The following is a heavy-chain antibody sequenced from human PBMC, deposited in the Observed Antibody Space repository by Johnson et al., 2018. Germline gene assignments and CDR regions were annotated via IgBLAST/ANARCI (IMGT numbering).Heavy chain of an antibody. D-gene: IGHD7-27*01. J-gene: IGHJ3*02. V-gene: IGHV3-9*01. CDR2: ISWNSGSI. CDR1: GFTFDDYA. Sequence: VQLVQSGGGLVQPGRSLRLSCAASGFTFDDYAMHWVRQAPGKGLEWVSGISWNSGSIGYADSVKGRFTISRDNAKNSLYLQVNSRRAEDTAVYYCARGSNRDWGSSGAFDIWGQGTMVTVSS. CDR3: ARGSNRDWGSSGAFDI.